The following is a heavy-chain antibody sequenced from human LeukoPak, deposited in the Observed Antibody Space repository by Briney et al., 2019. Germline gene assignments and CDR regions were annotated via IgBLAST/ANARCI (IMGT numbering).Heavy chain of an antibody. CDR3: ARVRPHRTNWFDP. CDR1: GGSFSGYY. Sequence: SETLSLTCAVYGGSFSGYYWSWIRQPPGKGLEWIGEINHSGSTNYNPSLKSRVTISVDTSKNQFSLKRSSVTAADTAVYYCARVRPHRTNWFDPWGQGTLVTVSS. V-gene: IGHV4-34*01. CDR2: INHSGST. D-gene: IGHD1-7*01. J-gene: IGHJ5*02.